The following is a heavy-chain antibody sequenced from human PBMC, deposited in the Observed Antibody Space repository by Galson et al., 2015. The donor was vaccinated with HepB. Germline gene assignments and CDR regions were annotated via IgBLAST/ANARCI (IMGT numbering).Heavy chain of an antibody. D-gene: IGHD3-10*01. Sequence: SLRLSCAASGFTFDDYAMHWVRQAPGKGLEWVSGISWNSGSIGYADSVKGRFTISRDNAKNSLYLQMNSLRAEDTALYYCAKDARAAPERGAFDIWGQGTMVTVSS. CDR3: AKDARAAPERGAFDI. V-gene: IGHV3-9*01. CDR2: ISWNSGSI. J-gene: IGHJ3*02. CDR1: GFTFDDYA.